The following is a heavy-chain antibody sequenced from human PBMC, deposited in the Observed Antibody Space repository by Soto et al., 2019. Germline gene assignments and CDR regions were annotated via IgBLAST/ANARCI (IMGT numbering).Heavy chain of an antibody. J-gene: IGHJ4*02. CDR3: ARGVGGYCTNGVCYEGYYFDY. CDR1: GGSFSGYY. CDR2: INHSGST. D-gene: IGHD2-8*01. V-gene: IGHV4-34*01. Sequence: QVQLQQWGAGLLKPSETLSLTCAVYGGSFSGYYWSWIRQPPGKGLEWIGEINHSGSTNYNPSLKSRVTISVDTSKNQFSLQPSSVTAADTAVYYCARGVGGYCTNGVCYEGYYFDYWGQGTLVTVSS.